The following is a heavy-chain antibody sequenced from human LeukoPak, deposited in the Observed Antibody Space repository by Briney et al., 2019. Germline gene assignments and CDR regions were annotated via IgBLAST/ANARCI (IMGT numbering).Heavy chain of an antibody. J-gene: IGHJ6*03. V-gene: IGHV1-46*01. D-gene: IGHD3-3*01. CDR3: ASGTYYDIWSGYGDYYYYMDV. Sequence: GASVKVSCKASGYTFTSYYMHWVRQAPGQGLEWMGIINPIGGSTNYAQKFQGRVTMTRDTSTSTVYMELRSLRCEDTAVYYCASGTYYDIWSGYGDYYYYMDVWGKGTTVTVSS. CDR1: GYTFTSYY. CDR2: INPIGGST.